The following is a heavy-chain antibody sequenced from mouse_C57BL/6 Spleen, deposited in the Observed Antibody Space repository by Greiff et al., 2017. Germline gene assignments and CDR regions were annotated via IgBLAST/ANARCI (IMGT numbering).Heavy chain of an antibody. CDR1: GFTFTDFE. CDR2: IDPETGGP. CDR3: TSVAWFAY. V-gene: IGHV1-15*01. Sequence: VQLVESGAGLVRPGASVTLSCEASGFTFTDFEMHWVKQTPVHGLEWIGAIDPETGGPAYNQKVKGKAILSADKSSGTAYRELRSLTSVDAAVYYWTSVAWFAYWGQGTLVTVSA. J-gene: IGHJ3*01.